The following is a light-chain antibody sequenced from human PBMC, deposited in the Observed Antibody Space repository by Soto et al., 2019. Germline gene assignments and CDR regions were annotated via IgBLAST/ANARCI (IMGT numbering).Light chain of an antibody. J-gene: IGLJ2*01. CDR3: QVWDSSSDHVV. CDR1: NIASKS. Sequence: SYELTQPPSVSVAPGKTARITCGGNNIASKSVHWYQQKPGQAPLLVIYYDSDRPSGIPERLSGSNSGNTATLTISRVEAGDEADYYCQVWDSSSDHVVFGGGTKVTVL. V-gene: IGLV3-21*04. CDR2: YDS.